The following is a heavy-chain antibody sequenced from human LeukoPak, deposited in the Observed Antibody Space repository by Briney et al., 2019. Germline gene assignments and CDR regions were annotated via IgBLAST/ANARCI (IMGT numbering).Heavy chain of an antibody. V-gene: IGHV4-34*01. D-gene: IGHD2-2*01. Sequence: SETLSLTCAVYGGSFSGYYCSWIRQPPGKGLEWVGEIDNRGSRNHNPSLKSRVTISVDTSKNQFSLKLSSVTAADTAVYYCARRPSRSRPIDYWGQGTLVTVSS. J-gene: IGHJ4*02. CDR1: GGSFSGYY. CDR3: ARRPSRSRPIDY. CDR2: IDNRGSR.